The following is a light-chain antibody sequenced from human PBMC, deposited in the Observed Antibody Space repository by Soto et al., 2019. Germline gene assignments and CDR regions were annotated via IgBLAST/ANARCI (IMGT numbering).Light chain of an antibody. CDR3: QQYNSYSWT. Sequence: DIQMTQSPSTLSASVGDRFTITCRASQSISSWLAWYQQKPGKAPKLLIYDASSLESGVPSRFRGSGSGTEFTLTISSLQPDDFETYYCQQYNSYSWTFGQGTKVDIK. CDR2: DAS. CDR1: QSISSW. V-gene: IGKV1-5*01. J-gene: IGKJ1*01.